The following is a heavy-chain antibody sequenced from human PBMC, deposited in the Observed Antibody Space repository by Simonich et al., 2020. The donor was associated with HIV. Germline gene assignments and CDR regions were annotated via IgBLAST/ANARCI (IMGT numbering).Heavy chain of an antibody. D-gene: IGHD3-9*01. V-gene: IGHV4-34*02. CDR1: GGSFSGYY. CDR3: AKVARYYDWYSTAFDY. J-gene: IGHJ4*02. CDR2: INHSTNT. Sequence: QVQLQQWGAGLLKPSETLSLTCAVFGGSFSGYYWSWIRQPPGKGLEWIVEINHSTNTKYNPSPKSRVNRSVDPSKNQFSRKLTSVTAADTAVYYCAKVARYYDWYSTAFDYWGQGTLVTVSS.